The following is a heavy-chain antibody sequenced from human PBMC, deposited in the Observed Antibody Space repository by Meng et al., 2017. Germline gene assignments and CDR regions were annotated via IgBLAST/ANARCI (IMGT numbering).Heavy chain of an antibody. V-gene: IGHV3-74*01. CDR2: IKPDGTMT. CDR3: ARSDWFDP. Sequence: EVELVGSGGVLVQSGGSLRLSCTASGFTFRNYWMHWVRQAPGKGLVWVSRIKPDGTMTVYADSVKGRFTISRDNAKNTLYLQMNSLRSDDTAVYYCARSDWFDPWGQGTLVTVSS. CDR1: GFTFRNYW. J-gene: IGHJ5*02.